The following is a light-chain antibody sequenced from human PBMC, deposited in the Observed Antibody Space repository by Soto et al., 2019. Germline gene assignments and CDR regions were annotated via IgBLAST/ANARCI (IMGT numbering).Light chain of an antibody. J-gene: IGKJ5*01. V-gene: IGKV1-33*01. CDR3: QQYENLPT. Sequence: DIQIAQSPSSLSASVGDRVTIACQASQDITYYLNWYQQTPGKAPKLLIYDASISETGVPSRLSGSGSGTEFTFTIRRLQPEDIATYYCQQYENLPTFGQGTRLEIK. CDR1: QDITYY. CDR2: DAS.